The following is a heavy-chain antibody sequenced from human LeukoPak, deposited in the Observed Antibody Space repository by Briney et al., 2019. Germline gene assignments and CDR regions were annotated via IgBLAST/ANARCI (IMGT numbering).Heavy chain of an antibody. Sequence: GSSVKVSCKASGGTFSSYAISWVRQAPGQGLEWMGGIIPVFGTTNYAQKFQGRVTITADESTSTAYMELSSLRSEDTAVYYCARGRTYYYESSRAPKNAFDIWGQGTMVTVSS. D-gene: IGHD3-22*01. CDR2: IIPVFGTT. J-gene: IGHJ3*02. CDR1: GGTFSSYA. V-gene: IGHV1-69*01. CDR3: ARGRTYYYESSRAPKNAFDI.